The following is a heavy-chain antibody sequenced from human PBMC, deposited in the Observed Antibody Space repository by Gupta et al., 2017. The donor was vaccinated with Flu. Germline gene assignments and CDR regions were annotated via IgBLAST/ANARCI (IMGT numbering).Heavy chain of an antibody. CDR3: ARVVTGGDYFFDY. D-gene: IGHD3-16*01. Sequence: PPGQGPEWMGGIVPVFGTTNYAQNFQGRVTISADKITTPVYMDLSSLISEDTAVYYCARVVTGGDYFFDYWGQGTLVTVSS. J-gene: IGHJ4*02. V-gene: IGHV1-69*06. CDR2: IVPVFGTT.